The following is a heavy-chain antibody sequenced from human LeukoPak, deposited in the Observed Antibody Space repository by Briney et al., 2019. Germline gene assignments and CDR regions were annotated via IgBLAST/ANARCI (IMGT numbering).Heavy chain of an antibody. CDR3: AKVPDYDILTGSFSYYFDY. D-gene: IGHD3-9*01. V-gene: IGHV3-23*01. J-gene: IGHJ4*02. Sequence: PGGSLRLSCAASGFTFSSYAMSWVRQAPGKGLEWVSAISGSGGSTYYADSVKGRSTISRDNSKNTLYLQMNSLRAEDTAVYYCAKVPDYDILTGSFSYYFDYWGQGTLVTVSS. CDR2: ISGSGGST. CDR1: GFTFSSYA.